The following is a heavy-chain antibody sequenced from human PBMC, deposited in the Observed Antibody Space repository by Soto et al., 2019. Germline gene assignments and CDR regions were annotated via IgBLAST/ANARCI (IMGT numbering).Heavy chain of an antibody. J-gene: IGHJ3*01. CDR2: ISGGGGTT. D-gene: IGHD3-16*01. V-gene: IGHV3-23*01. CDR1: GFTFNNYG. CDR3: AKALGYLDAFDV. Sequence: EVQLLESGGGLVQPGGSLRLSCVASGFTFNNYGTSWVRQTPVKGLEWVSGISGGGGTTNYADSVKGRFTISRDNSRNTMYLQMNSLRAEDTAVYYCAKALGYLDAFDVWGQGTMVTVSS.